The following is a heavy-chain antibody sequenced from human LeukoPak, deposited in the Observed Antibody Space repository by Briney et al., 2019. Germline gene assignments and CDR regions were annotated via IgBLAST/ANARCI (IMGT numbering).Heavy chain of an antibody. CDR2: IFYSGST. D-gene: IGHD3-22*01. CDR1: GGSISNYY. J-gene: IGHJ5*02. Sequence: SETLSLTCIVSGGSISNYYWSWIRQPPGKGLEWIGYIFYSGSTDYNPSLKSRVTVSIDTSKNQFSLKLSSVTAADTAVYYCARGPRGTMISFDPWGQGTLVTVSS. V-gene: IGHV4-59*01. CDR3: ARGPRGTMISFDP.